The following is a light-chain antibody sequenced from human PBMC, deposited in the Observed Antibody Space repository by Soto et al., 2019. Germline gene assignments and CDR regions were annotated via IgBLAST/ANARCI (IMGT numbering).Light chain of an antibody. V-gene: IGKV3-20*01. CDR1: QSVSSSA. J-gene: IGKJ3*01. Sequence: EIVLTQSPGTLSLSPGERATLSCRASQSVSSSALAWYQQKPGQAPRRLIYGASSRATGIPDRFSGSGSGTDFTLTISSLQSEDFAVYYCQQYNNWPLFTFGPGTKVDIK. CDR3: QQYNNWPLFT. CDR2: GAS.